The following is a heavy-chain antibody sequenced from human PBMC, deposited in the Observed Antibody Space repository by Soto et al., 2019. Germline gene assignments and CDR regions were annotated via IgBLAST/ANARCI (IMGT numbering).Heavy chain of an antibody. CDR3: AHSTTYCRGGSCSPIYYFDY. Sequence: SGPTLVNPTQTLTLTCTFSGFSLITSGVGVGWIRQPPGKALEWLALIYWDDDSRYSPSLKSRLTITKDTSKNQVVLTITNMDPVDTATYFCAHSTTYCRGGSCSPIYYFDYWGPGTLVTVSS. V-gene: IGHV2-5*02. CDR2: IYWDDDS. J-gene: IGHJ4*02. CDR1: GFSLITSGVG. D-gene: IGHD2-15*01.